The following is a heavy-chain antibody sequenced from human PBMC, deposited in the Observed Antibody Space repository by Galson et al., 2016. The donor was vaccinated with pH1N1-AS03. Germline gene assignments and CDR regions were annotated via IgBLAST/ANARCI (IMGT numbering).Heavy chain of an antibody. CDR2: IFWDGET. CDR3: ARSTHVNEGLDF. V-gene: IGHV2-5*02. D-gene: IGHD2-8*01. J-gene: IGHJ4*02. Sequence: PALVKPTQTLTLTCSFSGFSLSTGGVHVAWIRQPPGKALEWLALIFWDGETRYRPSLTSRLTITKDTSKNEVVLTMTYMDPVDTATYYCARSTHVNEGLDFWGQGTLVTVSS. CDR1: GFSLSTGGVH.